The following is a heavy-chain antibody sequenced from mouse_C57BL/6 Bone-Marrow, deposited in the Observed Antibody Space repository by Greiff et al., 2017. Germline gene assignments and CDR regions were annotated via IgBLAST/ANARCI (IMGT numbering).Heavy chain of an antibody. CDR3: TTRYGLRAGFAY. V-gene: IGHV14-1*01. CDR2: IDPEDGDT. J-gene: IGHJ3*01. Sequence: VQLQQSGAELVRPGASVKLSCKASGFNIKDYYMHWVKQRPEQGLEWIGRIDPEDGDTEYAPKFQGKAPLTADTSSNTAYLQLSRLPSEDTAVLYCTTRYGLRAGFAYWGQGTLVTVSA. D-gene: IGHD1-1*02. CDR1: GFNIKDYY.